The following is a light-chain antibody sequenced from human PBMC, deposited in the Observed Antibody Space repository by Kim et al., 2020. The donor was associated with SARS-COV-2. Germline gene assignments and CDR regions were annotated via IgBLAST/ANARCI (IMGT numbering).Light chain of an antibody. CDR2: DAA. V-gene: IGKV3-11*01. Sequence: PVESATLYCRACHSVDTRLAWYQQTPGQSPRLLHYDAASRAAGVPDRFSGSGSGTDFTLTIDSLAPEDFAVYYCQQRGSWPPALTFGGGTKVDIK. CDR3: QQRGSWPPALT. CDR1: HSVDTR. J-gene: IGKJ4*01.